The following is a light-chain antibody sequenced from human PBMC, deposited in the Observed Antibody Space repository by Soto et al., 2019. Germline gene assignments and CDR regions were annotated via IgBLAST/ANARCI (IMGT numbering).Light chain of an antibody. V-gene: IGKV3-20*01. CDR1: QSVSNNY. CDR2: GSS. Sequence: EVVLTQSPGTLSLSPGERATLSCRASQSVSNNYLAWYQHKPGQSPKLLIFGSSDRATGIPDRFSGSGSGRDVSLTISSREPEDFAVYYCQQYDSSPPYTFGQGTKLEIK. J-gene: IGKJ2*01. CDR3: QQYDSSPPYT.